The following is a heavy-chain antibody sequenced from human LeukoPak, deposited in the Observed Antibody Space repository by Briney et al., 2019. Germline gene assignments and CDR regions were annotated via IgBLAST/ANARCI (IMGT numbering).Heavy chain of an antibody. J-gene: IGHJ4*02. V-gene: IGHV1-69-2*01. CDR3: ARDLDGGITGTTFDY. CDR2: VDPENGET. Sequence: ATVKISCKASGYRFSDYYMHWVKQAPGKGLEWMGRVDPENGETIYAEKFQGRVTITADESTSTAYMELSSLRSEDTAVYYCARDLDGGITGTTFDYWGQGTLVTVSS. D-gene: IGHD1-7*01. CDR1: GYRFSDYY.